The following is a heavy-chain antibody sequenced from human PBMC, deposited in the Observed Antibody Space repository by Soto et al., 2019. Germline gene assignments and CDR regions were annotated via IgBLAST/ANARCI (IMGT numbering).Heavy chain of an antibody. V-gene: IGHV1-69*01. CDR3: AFPSLGLGGLSLYHYYYYGMDV. J-gene: IGHJ6*02. D-gene: IGHD3-16*02. CDR1: GGTFSSYA. Sequence: QVQLVQSGAEVKKPGSSVKVSCKASGGTFSSYAISWVRQAPGQGLEWMGGIIPIFGTANYAQKFQGRVTITADESTSTAYMELSSLRSEDTAVYYCAFPSLGLGGLSLYHYYYYGMDVWGQGTTVTVSS. CDR2: IIPIFGTA.